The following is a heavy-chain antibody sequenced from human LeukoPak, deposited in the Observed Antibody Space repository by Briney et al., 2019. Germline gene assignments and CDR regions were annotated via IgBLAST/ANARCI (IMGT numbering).Heavy chain of an antibody. CDR3: ARSGVATCHY. Sequence: GGSLRLSCQASGFTFSDYAMSSVRQAPGKGLEWVSSINPDGDSFFADSVKGRFTISRDDSRSVVYLQVNTLSAGDTAVYYCARSGVATCHYWGEGILVTVSS. CDR1: GFTFSDYA. D-gene: IGHD3-10*01. J-gene: IGHJ4*02. CDR2: INPDGDS. V-gene: IGHV3-23*01.